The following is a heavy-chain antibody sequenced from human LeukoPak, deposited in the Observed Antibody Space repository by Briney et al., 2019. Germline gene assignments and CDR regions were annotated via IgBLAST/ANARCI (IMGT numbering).Heavy chain of an antibody. CDR3: ARAGVDYYYYYMDV. CDR2: MNPNSGNT. V-gene: IGHV1-8*03. CDR1: GYTFTSYD. D-gene: IGHD2-8*01. Sequence: ASVKVSCKASGYTFTSYDINWVRQATGQGLEWMGWMNPNSGNTGYAQKFQGRVTITRNPSISTAYMELSSLRSEDTAVYYCARAGVDYYYYYMDVWGKGATVTVSS. J-gene: IGHJ6*03.